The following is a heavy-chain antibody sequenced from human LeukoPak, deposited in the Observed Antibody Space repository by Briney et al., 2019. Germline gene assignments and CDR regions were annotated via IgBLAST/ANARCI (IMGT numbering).Heavy chain of an antibody. V-gene: IGHV3-21*01. Sequence: PGGSLRLSCAASGFTFSSYSMNWVRQAPGKGLGWVSSISSSSSYIYYADSVKGRFTISRDNAKNSLYLQMNSLRAEDTAVYYCARVGYDFWSGYVYWGQGTLVTVSS. CDR1: GFTFSSYS. J-gene: IGHJ4*02. CDR2: ISSSSSYI. D-gene: IGHD3-3*01. CDR3: ARVGYDFWSGYVY.